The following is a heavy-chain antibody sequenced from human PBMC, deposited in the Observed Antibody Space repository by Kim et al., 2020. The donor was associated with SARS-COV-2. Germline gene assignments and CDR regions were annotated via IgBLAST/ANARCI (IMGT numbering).Heavy chain of an antibody. V-gene: IGHV4-61*02. CDR3: ARSVPGTTYLYYYYGMDV. Sequence: SETLSLTCTVSGGSISSGSYYWSWIRQPAGKGLEWIGRIYTSGSTNSNPSLKRRVTISVDTSKNQFSLKLSSVTAADTAVYYCARSVPGTTYLYYYYGMDVWGQGTTVTVSS. D-gene: IGHD1-1*01. CDR2: IYTSGST. J-gene: IGHJ6*02. CDR1: GGSISSGSYY.